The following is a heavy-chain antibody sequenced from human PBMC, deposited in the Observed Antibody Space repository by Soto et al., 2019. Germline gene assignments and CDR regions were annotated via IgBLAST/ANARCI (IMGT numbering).Heavy chain of an antibody. Sequence: QVQLVQSGAEVKKPGSSVKVSCKASGGTFSSYAISWVRHAPGQVLECMGGIRTMYGTANYAQNFHGRVTITADKSTSTAYMELSRLRSEDTAVYYCARTGYCRGVSCYSPSDKWGQGTLVTVTS. V-gene: IGHV1-69*06. D-gene: IGHD2-15*01. CDR1: GGTFSSYA. CDR2: IRTMYGTA. J-gene: IGHJ4*02. CDR3: ARTGYCRGVSCYSPSDK.